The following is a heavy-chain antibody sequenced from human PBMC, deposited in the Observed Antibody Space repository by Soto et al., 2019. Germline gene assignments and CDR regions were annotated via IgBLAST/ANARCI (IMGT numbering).Heavy chain of an antibody. Sequence: QVQLVQSGAEVKKPGSSVKVSCKASGGTFSSYTISWVRQAAGQGLEWMGRIIPILGIANYAQKFQGRVTITADNSTSTAYMELSSLRSEDTAVYYCARDGRWFGEDNWFDPWGQGTLVTVSS. CDR3: ARDGRWFGEDNWFDP. CDR1: GGTFSSYT. CDR2: IIPILGIA. J-gene: IGHJ5*02. V-gene: IGHV1-69*08. D-gene: IGHD3-10*01.